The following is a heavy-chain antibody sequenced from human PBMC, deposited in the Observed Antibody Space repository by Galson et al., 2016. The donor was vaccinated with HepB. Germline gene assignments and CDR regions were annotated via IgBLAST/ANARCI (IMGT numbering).Heavy chain of an antibody. D-gene: IGHD3-3*01. V-gene: IGHV5-51*01. J-gene: IGHJ6*02. Sequence: QSGAEVKKAGESLKISCKASGYSFPYYWIGWVRQKPGKGLEWMGIIYPGDSEIRYRPSFQGTVNMSVDKSISTAFLQWSSLKASDTAMYYCARQYNFWSGYSESYYGMDVWGQGTTVTVSS. CDR3: ARQYNFWSGYSESYYGMDV. CDR1: GYSFPYYW. CDR2: IYPGDSEI.